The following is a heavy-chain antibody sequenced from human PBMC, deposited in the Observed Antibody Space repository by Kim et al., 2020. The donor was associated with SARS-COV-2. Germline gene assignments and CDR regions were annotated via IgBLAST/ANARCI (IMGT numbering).Heavy chain of an antibody. V-gene: IGHV3-23*01. CDR1: GFTFSSYA. J-gene: IGHJ6*02. Sequence: GGSLRLSCAASGFTFSSYAMSWVRQAPGKGLEWVSAISGSGGSTYYADSVKGRFTISRDNSKNTLYLQMNSLRAEDTAVYYCAKDLAVRGDTPGVSEYYYYDGMDVWGQGTTVTVSS. CDR2: ISGSGGST. CDR3: AKDLAVRGDTPGVSEYYYYDGMDV. D-gene: IGHD3-10*01.